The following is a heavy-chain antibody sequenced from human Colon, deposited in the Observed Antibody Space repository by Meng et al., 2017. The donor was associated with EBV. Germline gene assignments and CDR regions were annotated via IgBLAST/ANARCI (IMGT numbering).Heavy chain of an antibody. D-gene: IGHD3-9*01. Sequence: LQWLGAELLKPSATLSLTCTGNGGSFSGYVWSWVRQPPGRGMEWIGEVSHPGSANYNPSLKSRVTISVDASEKQFSLRLTSVTAADSAVYYCARVPTTGYKDHWGQGTLVTVSS. J-gene: IGHJ4*02. CDR1: GGSFSGYV. V-gene: IGHV4-34*01. CDR3: ARVPTTGYKDH. CDR2: VSHPGSA.